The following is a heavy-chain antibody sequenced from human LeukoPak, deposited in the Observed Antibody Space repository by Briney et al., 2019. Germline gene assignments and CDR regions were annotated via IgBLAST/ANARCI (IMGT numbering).Heavy chain of an antibody. CDR2: INHSGST. D-gene: IGHD2-21*02. J-gene: IGHJ5*02. V-gene: IGHV4-34*01. CDR1: GGSFSGYY. CDR3: ARVSLAYCGGDCYSDWFDP. Sequence: SETLSLTCVVYGGSFSGYYWSWIRQPPGKGLEWIGEINHSGSTNYNPSLKSRVTISVDTSKNQFSLKLSSVTAADTAVYYCARVSLAYCGGDCYSDWFDPWGQGTLVTVSS.